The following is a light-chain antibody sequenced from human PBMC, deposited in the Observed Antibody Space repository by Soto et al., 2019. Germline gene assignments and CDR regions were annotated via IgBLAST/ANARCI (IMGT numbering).Light chain of an antibody. CDR1: QSVSSSH. J-gene: IGKJ1*01. CDR3: QQYGSSGT. Sequence: EIVLTQSPGTLSLSPGERATLSCRASQSVSSSHLAWYQQKPGQAPRLLIYDASNRATGIPARFSGSGSGTDFTLTISRLEPEDFAVYYCQQYGSSGTFGQGTKVDIK. V-gene: IGKV3-20*01. CDR2: DAS.